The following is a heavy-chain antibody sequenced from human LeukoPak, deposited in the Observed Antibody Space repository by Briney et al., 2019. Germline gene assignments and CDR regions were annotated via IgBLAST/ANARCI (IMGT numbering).Heavy chain of an antibody. Sequence: PSETLSLTCTVSGSSVSSGTYYWTWIRQPPGKGLEWIGYISYSGSTNYNPSLKSRVTISVDTSKNQFSLNLTSVTAADTAVYYCARRGSGGRSFDIWGQGTMVTVSS. CDR1: GSSVSSGTYY. J-gene: IGHJ3*02. CDR2: ISYSGST. D-gene: IGHD2-15*01. V-gene: IGHV4-61*01. CDR3: ARRGSGGRSFDI.